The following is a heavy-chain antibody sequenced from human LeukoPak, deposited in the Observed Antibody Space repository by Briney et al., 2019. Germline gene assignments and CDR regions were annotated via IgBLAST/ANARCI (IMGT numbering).Heavy chain of an antibody. CDR2: IKSKTDGGTT. CDR1: GFTFSNAW. V-gene: IGHV3-15*01. Sequence: GGSLRLSCAASGFTFSNAWMSWVRQAPGKGLEWVGRIKSKTDGGTTDYAAPVKGRFTISRDDSKNTLYLQMNSLKTEDTAVYYCTRSYYYDSSGYNYWGQGTLVTVSP. J-gene: IGHJ4*02. D-gene: IGHD3-22*01. CDR3: TRSYYYDSSGYNY.